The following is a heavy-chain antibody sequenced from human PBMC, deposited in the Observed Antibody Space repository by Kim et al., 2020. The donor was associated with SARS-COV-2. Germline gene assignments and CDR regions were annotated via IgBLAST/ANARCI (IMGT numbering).Heavy chain of an antibody. CDR3: AKGGYSYGFVDY. D-gene: IGHD5-18*01. V-gene: IGHV3-9*01. Sequence: GGSLRLSCAASGFTFDDYAMHWVRQAPGKGLEWVSGISWNSGSIGYADSVKGRFTISRDNAKNSLYLQMNSLRVEDTALYYCAKGGYSYGFVDYWGQGTL. CDR1: GFTFDDYA. J-gene: IGHJ4*02. CDR2: ISWNSGSI.